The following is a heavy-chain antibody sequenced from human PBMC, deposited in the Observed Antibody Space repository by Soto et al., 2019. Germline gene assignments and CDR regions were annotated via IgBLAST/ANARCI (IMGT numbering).Heavy chain of an antibody. D-gene: IGHD6-19*01. J-gene: IGHJ5*02. CDR1: GYTFTSYG. V-gene: IGHV1-18*01. CDR3: ARDQDSSGRVFYNWFDP. CDR2: ISAYNGNT. Sequence: ASVKVSCKASGYTFTSYGISWVRQAPGQGLEWMGWISAYNGNTNYAQKLQGRVTMTTDTSTSTAYMELRSLRSDDTAVYYCARDQDSSGRVFYNWFDPWGQGTLVTVSS.